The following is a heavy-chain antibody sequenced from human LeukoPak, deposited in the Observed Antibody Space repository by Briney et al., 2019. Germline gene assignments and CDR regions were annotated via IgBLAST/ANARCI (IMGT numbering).Heavy chain of an antibody. CDR1: GFTFSSYT. CDR2: ITSSSSTI. Sequence: PGGSLRLSCAASGFTFSSYTMNWVRQTPGKGLEWVSYITSSSSTIYYADSVKGRFTISRDNAKNTLYLQMDSLRAEDTAVYYCARDLNYGDYLDYWGQGTLVTVSS. J-gene: IGHJ4*02. CDR3: ARDLNYGDYLDY. D-gene: IGHD4-17*01. V-gene: IGHV3-48*01.